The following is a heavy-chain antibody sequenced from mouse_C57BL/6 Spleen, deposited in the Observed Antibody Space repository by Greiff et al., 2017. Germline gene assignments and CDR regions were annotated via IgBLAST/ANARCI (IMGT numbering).Heavy chain of an antibody. J-gene: IGHJ3*01. CDR3: ASTAQFAY. CDR1: GYAFSSSW. Sequence: QVQLKQSGPELVKPGASVKISCKASGYAFSSSWMNWVKQRPGKGLEWIGRIYPGDGDTNYNGKFKGKATLTADKSSSTAYMQLSSLTSEDSAVYFCASTAQFAYWGQGTLVTVSA. CDR2: IYPGDGDT. D-gene: IGHD3-1*01. V-gene: IGHV1-82*01.